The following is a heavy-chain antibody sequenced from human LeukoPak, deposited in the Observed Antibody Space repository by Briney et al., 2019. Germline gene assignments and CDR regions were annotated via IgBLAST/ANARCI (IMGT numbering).Heavy chain of an antibody. CDR1: GFTFSSYA. D-gene: IGHD3-3*01. J-gene: IGHJ6*02. CDR2: ISYDGSNK. V-gene: IGHV3-30-3*01. CDR3: ARTLTSPIHDSYYDFWSGYYTGSPEYYYYGMDV. Sequence: GGSLRLSCAASGFTFSSYAMRWVRQAPGKGLEWVAVISYDGSNKYYADSVKGRFTISRDNSKNTLYLQMNSLRAEDTAVYYCARTLTSPIHDSYYDFWSGYYTGSPEYYYYGMDVWGQGTTVTVSS.